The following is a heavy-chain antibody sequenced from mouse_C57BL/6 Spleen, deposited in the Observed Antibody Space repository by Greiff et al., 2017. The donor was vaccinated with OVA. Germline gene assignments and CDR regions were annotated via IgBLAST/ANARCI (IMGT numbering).Heavy chain of an antibody. Sequence: VQLQESGPELVKPGASVKISCTASGFSFTGYYIHWVKQRPGQGLEWIGWIYPGSGNTKYAEKFKGKATLTADTSSSTAYLQLSSLTSEDAAVYYCARDNYSYGAMDYWGQGTSVTVSS. V-gene: IGHV1-66*01. CDR1: GFSFTGYY. CDR2: IYPGSGNT. J-gene: IGHJ4*01. CDR3: ARDNYSYGAMDY. D-gene: IGHD2-12*01.